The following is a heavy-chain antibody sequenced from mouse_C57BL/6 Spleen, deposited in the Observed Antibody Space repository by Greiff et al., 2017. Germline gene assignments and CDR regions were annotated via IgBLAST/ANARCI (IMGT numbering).Heavy chain of an antibody. V-gene: IGHV5-9*01. Sequence: EVKLMESGGGLVKPGGSLKLSCAASGFTFSSYTMSWVRQTPEKRLEWVATISGGGGNTYYPDSVKGRFTISRDNAKNTLYLQLSGLRSEDTALYYCARRGTTVVFDYWGQGTTLTVSS. CDR1: GFTFSSYT. D-gene: IGHD1-1*01. J-gene: IGHJ2*01. CDR2: ISGGGGNT. CDR3: ARRGTTVVFDY.